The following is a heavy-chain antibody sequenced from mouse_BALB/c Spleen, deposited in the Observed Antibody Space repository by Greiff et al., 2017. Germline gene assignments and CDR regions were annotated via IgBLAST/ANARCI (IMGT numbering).Heavy chain of an antibody. CDR2: ISNGGGST. CDR3: ARHPMDY. CDR1: GFTFSSYT. Sequence: EVMLVESGGGLVQPGGSLKLSCAASGFTFSSYTMSWVRQTPEKRLEWVAYISNGGGSTYYPDTVKGRFTISRDNAKNTLYLQMSSLKSEDTAMYYCARHPMDYWGQGTSVTVSA. J-gene: IGHJ4*01. V-gene: IGHV5-12-2*01.